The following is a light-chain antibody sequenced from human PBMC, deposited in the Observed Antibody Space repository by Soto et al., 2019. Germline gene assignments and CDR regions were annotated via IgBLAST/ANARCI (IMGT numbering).Light chain of an antibody. CDR3: QTWGTGIWV. CDR2: LNSDGSH. CDR1: SGHSSYA. Sequence: QPVLTQSPSASASLGASVKLTCTLSSGHSSYAIAWHQQQPEKGPRYLMKLNSDGSHSKGDGIPDRFSGSSSGAERYLTISSLQSEDEADSYCQTWGTGIWVFGGGTKVTVL. J-gene: IGLJ3*02. V-gene: IGLV4-69*01.